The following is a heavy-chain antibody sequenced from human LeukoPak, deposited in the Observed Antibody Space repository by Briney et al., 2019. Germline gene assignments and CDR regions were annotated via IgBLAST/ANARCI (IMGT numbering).Heavy chain of an antibody. CDR1: GFTFSTYG. Sequence: GGSLRLSCTASGFTFSTYGMHWVHQAPGKGLEWVALIRYDGSNENYADSVKGRFTISRDNSKDTLYLQMNSLRAEDTAVYYCARDLGKGRYLDYWGQGTLVTVSS. CDR2: IRYDGSNE. D-gene: IGHD4-23*01. J-gene: IGHJ4*02. CDR3: ARDLGKGRYLDY. V-gene: IGHV3-33*01.